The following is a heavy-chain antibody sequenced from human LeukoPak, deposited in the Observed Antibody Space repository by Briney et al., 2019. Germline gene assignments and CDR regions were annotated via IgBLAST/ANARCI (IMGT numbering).Heavy chain of an antibody. CDR2: ISAYNGNT. D-gene: IGHD1-26*01. CDR3: ASGMRYGGSYTFDY. J-gene: IGHJ4*02. V-gene: IGHV1-18*01. CDR1: GYTFTSYG. Sequence: ASVRVSCKASGYTFTSYGISWVRQAPGQGLEWMGWISAYNGNTNYAQKLQGRVTMTTDTSTSTAYMELRSLRSDDTAVYYCASGMRYGGSYTFDYWGQGTLVTVSS.